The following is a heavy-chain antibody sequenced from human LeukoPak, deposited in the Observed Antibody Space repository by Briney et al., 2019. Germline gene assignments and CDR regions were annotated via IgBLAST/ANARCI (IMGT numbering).Heavy chain of an antibody. CDR2: IYTSGST. CDR1: GGSISSSY. J-gene: IGHJ5*02. CDR3: ARRMRGHSSSWYYWFDP. Sequence: SETLSLTCTVSGGSISSSYWTWIRQPPGKGLEWIGYIYTSGSTDYNPSLKSRVTISVDTSKNQFSLKLSSVTAADTAVYYCARRMRGHSSSWYYWFDPWGQGTLVTVSS. V-gene: IGHV4-4*09. D-gene: IGHD6-13*01.